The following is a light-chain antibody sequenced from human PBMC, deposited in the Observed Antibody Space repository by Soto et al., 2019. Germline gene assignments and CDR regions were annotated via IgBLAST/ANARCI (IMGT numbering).Light chain of an antibody. CDR1: QSVSSSY. CDR2: GAS. V-gene: IGKV3-20*01. CDR3: QQYGSSLGT. J-gene: IGKJ1*01. Sequence: EIVLTQSPGTLSLSPGERAPLSCRASQSVSSSYLAWYQQKPGQAPRLLIYGASSRATGIPDRFSGSGSGTDFTLTISRLEPEDFAVYYCQQYGSSLGTLGQGTKVDIK.